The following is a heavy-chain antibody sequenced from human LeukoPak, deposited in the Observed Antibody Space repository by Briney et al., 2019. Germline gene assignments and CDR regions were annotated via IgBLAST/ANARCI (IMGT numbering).Heavy chain of an antibody. CDR1: GYTFTDYY. CDR2: INPKSGGA. J-gene: IGHJ4*02. CDR3: SIDLGY. V-gene: IGHV1-2*02. D-gene: IGHD3-9*01. Sequence: ASVKVSCKASGYTFTDYYMHWVRQAPGQGLEWMGWINPKSGGADYAQKFQGRVTLTRETSISTAYMDLRRLRSDDTAVFYCSIDLGYWGQGTLVTVSS.